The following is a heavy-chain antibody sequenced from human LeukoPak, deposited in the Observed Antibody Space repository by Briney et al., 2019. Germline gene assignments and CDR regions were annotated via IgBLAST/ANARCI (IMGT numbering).Heavy chain of an antibody. CDR3: ASGGVYSGYDSGY. Sequence: GGSLRLSCAASGFTFSSYSMNWVRQAPGKGLEWVSYISSSSSTIYYADSVKGRFTISRDNAKNSLYLQMNSLRAEDTAVYYCASGGVYSGYDSGYWGQGTLVTVSS. J-gene: IGHJ4*02. V-gene: IGHV3-48*01. D-gene: IGHD5-12*01. CDR1: GFTFSSYS. CDR2: ISSSSSTI.